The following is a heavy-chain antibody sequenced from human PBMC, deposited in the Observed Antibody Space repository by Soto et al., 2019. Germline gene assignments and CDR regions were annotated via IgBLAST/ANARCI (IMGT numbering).Heavy chain of an antibody. V-gene: IGHV5-10-1*01. J-gene: IGHJ6*02. D-gene: IGHD3-3*01. CDR1: GYSFTSYW. Sequence: GESLKISCKGSGYSFTSYWISWLRQMPGKGLEWMGGIYPRDSYTNYSPSFQGNVTISADKSISTAYLQWRSLEASDTAMYYCARGGGVNPLYYYDVMDVGGQGTPATVSS. CDR3: ARGGGVNPLYYYDVMDV. CDR2: IYPRDSYT.